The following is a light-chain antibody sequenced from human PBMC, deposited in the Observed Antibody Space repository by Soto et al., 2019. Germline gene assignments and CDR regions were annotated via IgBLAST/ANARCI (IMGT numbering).Light chain of an antibody. CDR1: QSVSSSY. J-gene: IGKJ5*01. CDR3: QQRTDWPMT. V-gene: IGKV3D-20*02. CDR2: GAS. Sequence: EIVLTQSPGTLSLSPGKRATLSCRASQSVSSSYLAWYQQKPGQAPRLLIYGASSRATGIPDRFSGSGSGTDFTLTISRLEPEDFAVYDCQQRTDWPMTFGQGTRLEIK.